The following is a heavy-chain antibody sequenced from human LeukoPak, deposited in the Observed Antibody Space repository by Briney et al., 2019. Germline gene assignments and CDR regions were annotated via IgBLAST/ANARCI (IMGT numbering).Heavy chain of an antibody. J-gene: IGHJ4*02. Sequence: ASVKVSCKASGYTFTGYYMHWVRQAPGQGLEWMGWINPNSGGTNYAQKFQGRVTMTRDTSISTAYMELTRLRSDDTAVYYCARGGYSYGYGLDFWGQGTLVTVSS. CDR2: INPNSGGT. D-gene: IGHD5-18*01. V-gene: IGHV1-2*02. CDR3: ARGGYSYGYGLDF. CDR1: GYTFTGYY.